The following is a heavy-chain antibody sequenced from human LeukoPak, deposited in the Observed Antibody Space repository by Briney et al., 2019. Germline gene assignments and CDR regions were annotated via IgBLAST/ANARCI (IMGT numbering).Heavy chain of an antibody. D-gene: IGHD3-9*01. CDR3: ARDLIGGAAHYMDV. V-gene: IGHV3-48*03. J-gene: IGHJ6*03. Sequence: GGSLRLSCAASGFTFSSYEMNWVRQAPGKGLEWVSYISSIGSTIYYADSVKGRFTIARDNAKNTLYLQINSLRAEATAVYYCARDLIGGAAHYMDVWGKGTTVTVSS. CDR1: GFTFSSYE. CDR2: ISSIGSTI.